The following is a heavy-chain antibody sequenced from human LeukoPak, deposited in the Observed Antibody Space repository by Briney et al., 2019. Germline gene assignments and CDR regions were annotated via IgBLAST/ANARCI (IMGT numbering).Heavy chain of an antibody. Sequence: GGPLRLSCAASGLTFSNYAMTWVRQAPGKGLEWVGGISGCGTTTYYADSVRGRFTISRDNSKNTLYLQMNSLRAEDTAVYFCGIVVVRPASFGYWGQGTLVTVSS. V-gene: IGHV3-23*01. CDR2: ISGCGTTT. CDR1: GLTFSNYA. CDR3: GIVVVRPASFGY. J-gene: IGHJ4*02. D-gene: IGHD2-21*01.